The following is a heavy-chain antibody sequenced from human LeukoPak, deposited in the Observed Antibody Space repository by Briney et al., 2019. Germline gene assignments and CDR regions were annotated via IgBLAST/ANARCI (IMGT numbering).Heavy chain of an antibody. D-gene: IGHD2-2*01. V-gene: IGHV3-33*01. CDR1: GFTFSSYG. J-gene: IGHJ4*02. CDR2: IWYDGSNK. Sequence: GRSLRLSCAASGFTFSSYGMHWVRQAPGKGLEWVAVIWYDGSNKYYADSVKGRFTISRDNSKNTLYLQMNSLRAEDTAVYYCARGIVVPAAEPDYSNCDYWGQGTLVTVSS. CDR3: ARGIVVPAAEPDYSNCDY.